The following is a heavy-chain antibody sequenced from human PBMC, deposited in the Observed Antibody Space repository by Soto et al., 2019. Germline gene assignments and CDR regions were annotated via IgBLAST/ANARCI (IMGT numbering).Heavy chain of an antibody. J-gene: IGHJ4*02. CDR2: IFYSGST. V-gene: IGHV4-4*02. Sequence: SETLSLTCAVSGGSIISNNWWSWVRQSPGKGLEWIGYIFYSGSTYYNPSLRSRVAISVDTSKNQFSLKLSSVTAADTAVYYCARAPGDYFDCWGRGTLVTVSS. CDR3: ARAPGDYFDC. CDR1: GGSIISNNW.